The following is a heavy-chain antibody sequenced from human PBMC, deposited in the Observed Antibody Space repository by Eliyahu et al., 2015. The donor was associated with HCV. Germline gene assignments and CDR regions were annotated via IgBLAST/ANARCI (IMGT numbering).Heavy chain of an antibody. CDR2: TFYRSKWYN. CDR3: ARDGGRSLSTFDY. J-gene: IGHJ4*02. V-gene: IGHV6-1*01. CDR1: GDSVSSDTAA. Sequence: QVQLQQSSPGLVQPSQTLSLTCAISGDSVSSDTAAWNWIRQSPSRGLEWLGRTFYRSKWYNEYAVSLRGRITINPDTSKNQFSLQMNFVTPEDTAVYYCARDGGRSLSTFDYWGQGTLVTVSS. D-gene: IGHD5/OR15-5a*01.